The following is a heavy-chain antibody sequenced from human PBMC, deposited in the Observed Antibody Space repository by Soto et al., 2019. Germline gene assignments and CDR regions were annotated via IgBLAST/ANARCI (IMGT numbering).Heavy chain of an antibody. V-gene: IGHV1-69*04. J-gene: IGHJ6*02. CDR3: ARDRDIVVVPAALMDV. CDR1: GGTFSSYT. D-gene: IGHD2-2*01. CDR2: IIPILGIA. Sequence: ASVKVSCKASGGTFSSYTISWVRQAPGQGLEWMGRIIPILGIANYAQKFQGRVTITADKSTSTAYMELSSLRSEDTAVYYCARDRDIVVVPAALMDVWGQGTTVTVSS.